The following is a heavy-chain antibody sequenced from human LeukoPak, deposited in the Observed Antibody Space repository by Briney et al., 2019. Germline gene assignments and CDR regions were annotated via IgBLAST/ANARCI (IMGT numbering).Heavy chain of an antibody. V-gene: IGHV3-30*02. J-gene: IGHJ6*03. Sequence: PGGSLRLSCAASGFTFSSYGMHWVCQAPGKGLEWVAFIRYDGSNKYYADSVKGRFTISRDNSKNTLYLQMNSLRAEDTAVYYCAKDYGDDYYYYYYMDVWGKGTTVTVSS. D-gene: IGHD4-17*01. CDR3: AKDYGDDYYYYYYMDV. CDR1: GFTFSSYG. CDR2: IRYDGSNK.